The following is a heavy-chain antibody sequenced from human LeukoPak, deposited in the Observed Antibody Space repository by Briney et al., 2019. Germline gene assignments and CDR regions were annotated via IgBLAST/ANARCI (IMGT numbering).Heavy chain of an antibody. Sequence: GGSLRLSCAASGFTFSSYGMHWVRQAPGKGLEWVSGISWNSGSIGYADSVKGRFTISRDNAKNSLYLQMNSLRAEDTALYYCAKDRAYYYDNSGYTNAFDIWGQGTMVTVSS. D-gene: IGHD3-22*01. CDR1: GFTFSSYG. J-gene: IGHJ3*02. CDR3: AKDRAYYYDNSGYTNAFDI. V-gene: IGHV3-9*01. CDR2: ISWNSGSI.